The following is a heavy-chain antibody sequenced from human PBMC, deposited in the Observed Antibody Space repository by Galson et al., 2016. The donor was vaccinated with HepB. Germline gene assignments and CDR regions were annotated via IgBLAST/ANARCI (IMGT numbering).Heavy chain of an antibody. CDR1: GGSINSYSYF. Sequence: SETLSLTCSVSGGSINSYSYFWGWIRQPPGKGLEWMGSIYYSGSTYYNPSFKSRVSISVDTSKTQFSLKLSSVTAADTAVYYCARIKDSSSRYGSLNWFDRWGQGTLVTVSS. CDR2: IYYSGST. D-gene: IGHD6-13*01. CDR3: ARIKDSSSRYGSLNWFDR. J-gene: IGHJ5*02. V-gene: IGHV4-39*01.